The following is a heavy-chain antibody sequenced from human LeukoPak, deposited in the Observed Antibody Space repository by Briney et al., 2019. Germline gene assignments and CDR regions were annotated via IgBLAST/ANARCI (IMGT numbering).Heavy chain of an antibody. CDR2: ISAYNGNT. CDR1: GYTFTSYG. J-gene: IGHJ4*02. V-gene: IGHV1-18*01. D-gene: IGHD1-26*01. Sequence: ASVKVSCKASGYTFTSYGISWVRQAPGQGLEWMGWISAYNGNTNYAQKLQGRVTITTDESTSTAYMELSSLRSEDTAVYYCARGGVGATYGDYWGQGTLVTVSS. CDR3: ARGGVGATYGDY.